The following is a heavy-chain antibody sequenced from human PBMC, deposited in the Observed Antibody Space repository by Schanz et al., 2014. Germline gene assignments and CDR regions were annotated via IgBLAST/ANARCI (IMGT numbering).Heavy chain of an antibody. J-gene: IGHJ3*02. CDR3: VTEKRMESGTWAKAFDI. D-gene: IGHD3-3*01. CDR1: GYSFTDYA. Sequence: QVQLVQSGVEVKRPGASVRVSCKASGYSFTDYAIHWVRQAPGQGLEWMGWISPYNGHTEYGKKFQGRFTMTTDTSTTTAYLELRSLTSDDTAMYYCVTEKRMESGTWAKAFDIWGQGTWVTVSS. CDR2: ISPYNGHT. V-gene: IGHV1-18*01.